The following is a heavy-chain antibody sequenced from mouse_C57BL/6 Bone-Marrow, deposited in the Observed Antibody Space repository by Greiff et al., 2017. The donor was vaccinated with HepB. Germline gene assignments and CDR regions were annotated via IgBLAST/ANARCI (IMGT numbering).Heavy chain of an antibody. CDR2: IYPGSGST. D-gene: IGHD1-1*01. CDR1: GYTFTSYW. V-gene: IGHV1-55*01. J-gene: IGHJ1*03. CDR3: AGSSYWYFDV. Sequence: VQLQQSGAELVKPGASVKMSCKASGYTFTSYWITWVKQRPGQGLEWIGDIYPGSGSTNYNEKFKSKATLTVDTSSSTAYMQLSSLTSEDSAVYYCAGSSYWYFDVWGTGTTVTVSS.